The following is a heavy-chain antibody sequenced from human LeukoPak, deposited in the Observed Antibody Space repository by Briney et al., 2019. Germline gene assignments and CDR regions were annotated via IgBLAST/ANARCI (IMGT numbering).Heavy chain of an antibody. D-gene: IGHD5-12*01. J-gene: IGHJ4*02. CDR2: IRSTANGYAT. CDR3: TRENSNTGYDLYFDY. Sequence: GGSLRLSCAASGFTFSGSALHWVRQASGKGLEWVGRIRSTANGYATAYAASVKGRFTISRDDSKNTAYLQMNSLNTEDTAVYYCTRENSNTGYDLYFDYWGQGTLVTVSS. V-gene: IGHV3-73*01. CDR1: GFTFSGSA.